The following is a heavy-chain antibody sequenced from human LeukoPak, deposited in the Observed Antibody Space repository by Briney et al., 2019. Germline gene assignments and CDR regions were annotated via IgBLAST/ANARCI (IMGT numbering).Heavy chain of an antibody. CDR2: IFHTGSA. CDR1: GYSISSGYY. V-gene: IGHV4-38-2*02. CDR3: AREGYSSSSPAFDY. D-gene: IGHD6-13*01. J-gene: IGHJ4*02. Sequence: SETLSLTCNVSGYSISSGYYWGWIRQPPGKGLEYIGSIFHTGSADYNPSLKSRVTLSVDTSKNQFSLKLNSVTAADTAVYYCAREGYSSSSPAFDYWGQGTLVTVSS.